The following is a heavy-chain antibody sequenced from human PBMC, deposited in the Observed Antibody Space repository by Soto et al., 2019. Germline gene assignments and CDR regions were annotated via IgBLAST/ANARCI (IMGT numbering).Heavy chain of an antibody. CDR1: GFDFGSFG. J-gene: IGHJ6*02. CDR2: IVVVSGST. CDR3: SADHPHMAMGWPV. Sequence: QMQLVQSAAEVREPGTSVRVSCRASGFDFGSFGIQFLRQNRGRGLEWIGWIVVVSGSTNYARQFQGRVAISRDMSSSTAYLDLYDLKSDDTAVYFCSADHPHMAMGWPVWGQGTTVTVSS. V-gene: IGHV1-58*02. D-gene: IGHD1-26*01.